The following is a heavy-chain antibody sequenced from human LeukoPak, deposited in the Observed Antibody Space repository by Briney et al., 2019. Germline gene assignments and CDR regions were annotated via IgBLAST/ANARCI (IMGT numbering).Heavy chain of an antibody. Sequence: SETLSLTCTVSGGSVSSGSYYWSWIRQPPGKGLEWIGYIYYSGSTNYNPSLKSRVTISVDTSKNQFSLKLSSVTAADTAVYYCARLRVPSRDYYYYYGMDVWGQGTTVTVSS. CDR2: IYYSGST. D-gene: IGHD4/OR15-4a*01. V-gene: IGHV4-61*01. CDR1: GGSVSSGSYY. J-gene: IGHJ6*02. CDR3: ARLRVPSRDYYYYYGMDV.